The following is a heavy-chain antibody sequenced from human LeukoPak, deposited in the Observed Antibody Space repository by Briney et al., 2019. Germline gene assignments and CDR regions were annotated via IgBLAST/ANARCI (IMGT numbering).Heavy chain of an antibody. V-gene: IGHV3-33*01. D-gene: IGHD1-26*01. CDR1: GFTFSYYG. J-gene: IGHJ3*02. CDR3: ARDPSGTYYPRVSGALDI. CDR2: IWHDGSKI. Sequence: GGSLRLSCAASGFTFSYYGMQWVRQAPGKGLEWVALIWHDGSKIHYADSVRGRLTISRDNSKTTLYLQMNSLRAEDTAVYYCARDPSGTYYPRVSGALDIWGQGTMVTVSS.